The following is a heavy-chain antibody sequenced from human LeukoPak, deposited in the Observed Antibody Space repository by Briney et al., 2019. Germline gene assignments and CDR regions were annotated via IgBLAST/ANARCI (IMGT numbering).Heavy chain of an antibody. CDR3: ARDQTNYYDSSGYPGNFDY. CDR2: IIPIFGTA. Sequence: SVKVSCKASGGTFSSYAISWVRQAPGQGLEWMGGIIPIFGTANYAQKFQGRVTITADESTSTAYMELSSLRSEDTAVYYCARDQTNYYDSSGYPGNFDYWGQGTLVTVS. D-gene: IGHD3-22*01. CDR1: GGTFSSYA. J-gene: IGHJ4*02. V-gene: IGHV1-69*13.